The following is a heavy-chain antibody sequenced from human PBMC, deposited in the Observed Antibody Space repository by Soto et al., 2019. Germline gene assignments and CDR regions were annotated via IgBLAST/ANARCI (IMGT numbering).Heavy chain of an antibody. CDR2: IIPIFGTA. CDR1: GGTFSSYA. Sequence: QVQLVQSGAEVKKPGSSVKVSCKASGGTFSSYAISWVRQAPGQGLEWMGGIIPIFGTANYAQKFQGRVTITADESTSTAYMELSSLRSEDTAVYYCARVDPMTTVTLYYYGMDVWGQGTTVTVSS. J-gene: IGHJ6*02. CDR3: ARVDPMTTVTLYYYGMDV. V-gene: IGHV1-69*12. D-gene: IGHD4-4*01.